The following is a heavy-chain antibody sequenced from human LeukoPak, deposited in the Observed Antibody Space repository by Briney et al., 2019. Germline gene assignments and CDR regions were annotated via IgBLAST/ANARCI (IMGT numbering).Heavy chain of an antibody. Sequence: ASVKVSCKASGYTFTGYYMHWVRQAPGQGLEWMGWINPNSGGTNYAQKFQGRVTMTRDTSISTAYMELSRLRSDDTAVYYCARGGRGYCSGGSCYTSYYWGQGTLVTVSS. D-gene: IGHD2-15*01. CDR1: GYTFTGYY. CDR2: INPNSGGT. CDR3: ARGGRGYCSGGSCYTSYY. V-gene: IGHV1-2*02. J-gene: IGHJ4*02.